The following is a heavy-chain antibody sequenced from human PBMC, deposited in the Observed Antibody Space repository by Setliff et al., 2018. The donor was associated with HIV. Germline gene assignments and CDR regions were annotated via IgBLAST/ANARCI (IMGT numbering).Heavy chain of an antibody. D-gene: IGHD3-16*02. Sequence: SETLFLTCTVSGGSIRSYYWSWIRQPPGKGLEWIGSIYHSGSTNYNPSLKSRVTISVDTSKNQFSLKLSSVTAADTAVYYCARDSHYDYVWGSYPTPWGQGTLVTVSS. CDR2: IYHSGST. V-gene: IGHV4-59*01. J-gene: IGHJ5*02. CDR1: GGSIRSYY. CDR3: ARDSHYDYVWGSYPTP.